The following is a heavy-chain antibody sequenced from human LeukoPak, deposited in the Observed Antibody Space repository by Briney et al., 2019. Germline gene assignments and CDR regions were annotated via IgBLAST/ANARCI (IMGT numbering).Heavy chain of an antibody. V-gene: IGHV1-2*02. D-gene: IGHD5-12*01. CDR2: INPNSGGT. J-gene: IGHJ4*02. CDR3: ARSGRGTYYYFDL. Sequence: ASVKVSCKASGYTFTGYYMHWVRQAPGQGLEWMGWINPNSGGTSYAQKFQGRVTMTRDTSISTAYMELRSLTSDDTAVYYCARSGRGTYYYFDLWGLGTLVTVSS. CDR1: GYTFTGYY.